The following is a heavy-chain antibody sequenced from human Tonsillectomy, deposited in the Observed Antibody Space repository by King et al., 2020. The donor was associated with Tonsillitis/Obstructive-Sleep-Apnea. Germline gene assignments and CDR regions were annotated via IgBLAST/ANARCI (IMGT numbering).Heavy chain of an antibody. J-gene: IGHJ4*02. CDR2: INPSGGST. D-gene: IGHD3-22*01. CDR3: ARDLARDYYDSSGYSYYFDY. V-gene: IGHV1-46*01. Sequence: QLVQSVAEVKKPGASVKVSCKASGYTFTSYYMHWVRQAPGQGLEGIGIINPSGGSTSYAQKFQGSVTMTRDTSTSTVYMELSSLGSEDTAVYYCARDLARDYYDSSGYSYYFDYWGQGTLVTVSS. CDR1: GYTFTSYY.